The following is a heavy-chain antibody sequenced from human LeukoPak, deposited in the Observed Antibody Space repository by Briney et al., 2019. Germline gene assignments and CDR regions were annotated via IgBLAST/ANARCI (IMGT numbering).Heavy chain of an antibody. CDR3: ARLLSYDFWSGYLPGAFDI. CDR1: GYSISSGYY. D-gene: IGHD3-3*01. V-gene: IGHV4-38-2*02. CDR2: IYHSGST. Sequence: KPSENLSLTCTVSGYSISSGYYWGWIRQPPGKGLEWIVRIYHSGSTYYNPSLKSRVTISVDTSKNQFSLKLSSVTAADTAVYYCARLLSYDFWSGYLPGAFDIWGQGTMVTVSS. J-gene: IGHJ3*02.